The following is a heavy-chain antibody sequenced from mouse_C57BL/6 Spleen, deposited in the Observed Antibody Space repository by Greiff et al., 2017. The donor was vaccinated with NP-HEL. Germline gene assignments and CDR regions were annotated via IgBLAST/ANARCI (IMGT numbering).Heavy chain of an antibody. J-gene: IGHJ3*01. Sequence: EVKLLESGAELVKPGASVKLSCTASGFNIKDYYMHWVKQRTEQGLEWIGRIDPEDGETKYAPKFQGKATITADTSSNTAYLQLSSLTSEDTAVYYCARRGNYSNPFAYWGQGTLVTVSA. CDR1: GFNIKDYY. D-gene: IGHD2-5*01. V-gene: IGHV14-2*01. CDR2: IDPEDGET. CDR3: ARRGNYSNPFAY.